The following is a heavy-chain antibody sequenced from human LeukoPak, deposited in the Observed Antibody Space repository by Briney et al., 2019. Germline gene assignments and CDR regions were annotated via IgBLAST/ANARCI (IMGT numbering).Heavy chain of an antibody. CDR2: INPSGSNS. CDR3: SSPKSPYEGTGPHN. CDR1: GYTISSYY. D-gene: IGHD2-8*02. V-gene: IGHV1-46*01. Sequence: ASVKVSCKASGYTISSYYIHWVRQAPGQGLQWMGVINPSGSNSRYAEEFQGRVTMTRDTSTNTVNMELSSLRSNDTAVYYCSSPKSPYEGTGPHNWGQGTQVTVSS. J-gene: IGHJ4*02.